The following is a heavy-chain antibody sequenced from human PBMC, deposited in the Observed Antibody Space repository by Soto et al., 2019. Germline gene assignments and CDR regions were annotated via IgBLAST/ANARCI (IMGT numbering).Heavy chain of an antibody. CDR2: MWCAGSDT. Sequence: QVQLVESGGGVVQPGRSLRLSCAASGFTFSSSGMHWFRQAPGKGLEWVALMWCAGSDTYYADSVKGRFTISRDKSKNTLVRQMNSLRADDAALYYCARQVTRGYGLDVWGQGTTVTVSS. D-gene: IGHD3-10*01. CDR1: GFTFSSSG. V-gene: IGHV3-33*01. J-gene: IGHJ6*02. CDR3: ARQVTRGYGLDV.